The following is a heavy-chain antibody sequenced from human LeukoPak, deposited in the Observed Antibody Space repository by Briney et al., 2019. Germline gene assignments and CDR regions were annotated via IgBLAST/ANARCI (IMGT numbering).Heavy chain of an antibody. D-gene: IGHD3-10*01. CDR3: ARHRKGHGSGRAMDY. CDR2: IYPGDSDT. J-gene: IGHJ4*02. Sequence: GEPLKISCKGSGYSFTSYWIGWVRQMPGKGLEWMGIIYPGDSDTRYSPSFQGQVTISADKSISTAYLQWSSLKASDTAMYYCARHRKGHGSGRAMDYWGQGTLVTVSS. V-gene: IGHV5-51*01. CDR1: GYSFTSYW.